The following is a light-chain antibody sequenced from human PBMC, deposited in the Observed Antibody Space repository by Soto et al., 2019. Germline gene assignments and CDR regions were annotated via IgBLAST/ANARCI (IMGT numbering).Light chain of an antibody. CDR2: DVS. CDR3: SSFTSSSAYV. Sequence: SALTQPASVSGSPGQSIAISCTGTSSDVGGYNYVSWYQQHPGKSPKLIIYDVSNRPSGVSSRFSGSKSGNTASLTISGLQAEDEADYYGSSFTSSSAYVFGPGTKLTVL. CDR1: SSDVGGYNY. J-gene: IGLJ1*01. V-gene: IGLV2-14*01.